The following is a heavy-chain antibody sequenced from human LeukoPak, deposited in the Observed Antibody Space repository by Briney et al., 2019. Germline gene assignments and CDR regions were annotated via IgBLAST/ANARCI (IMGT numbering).Heavy chain of an antibody. J-gene: IGHJ4*02. CDR3: ARGSGNYLFGY. CDR1: GYTFTAYY. CDR2: INPNTGDT. V-gene: IGHV1-2*02. Sequence: GGSVKVSCKASGYTFTAYYIQWVRQAPGQGLEWMGWINPNTGDTDYAQKFQVRVTVTRDTSISTSYMELSSLRSDDTAVYYCARGSGNYLFGYWGQGTLLTVSS. D-gene: IGHD1-26*01.